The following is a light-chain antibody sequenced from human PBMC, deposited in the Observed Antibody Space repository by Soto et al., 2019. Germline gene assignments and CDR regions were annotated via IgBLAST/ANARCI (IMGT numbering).Light chain of an antibody. CDR2: DAS. V-gene: IGKV1-5*01. CDR1: QSISSY. J-gene: IGKJ5*01. Sequence: NKSVSTVSALVGDRVTITCRASQSISSYLAWYQQKPGTAPKLLIYDASSMESGVPSRFSGSRSGTEFTLTISSLEPEDSAVYYCQQQNVWLPVTFGEGTRLEIK. CDR3: QQQNVWLPVT.